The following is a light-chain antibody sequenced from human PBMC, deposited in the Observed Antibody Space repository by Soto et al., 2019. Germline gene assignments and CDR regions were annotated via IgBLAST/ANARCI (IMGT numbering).Light chain of an antibody. J-gene: IGKJ1*01. Sequence: VDVSQSPPSLSVSPGERVILSCRASQSIDGDLAWYQHRPGQAPRLLISRASTRATGIPARFSGSGSGTDFTLTISSLQSEDSAVYYCQQNRQWPRTFGRGTKVEV. CDR3: QQNRQWPRT. CDR1: QSIDGD. CDR2: RAS. V-gene: IGKV3-15*01.